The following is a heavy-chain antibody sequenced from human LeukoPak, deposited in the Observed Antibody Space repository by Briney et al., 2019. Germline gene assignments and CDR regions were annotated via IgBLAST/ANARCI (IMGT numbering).Heavy chain of an antibody. CDR3: ARAPRGLIVVVPYYFDY. Sequence: GASVKVSCKASGYTFTSYAMNWVRQAPGQGLEWMGWINTNTGNPTYAQGFTGRFVFSLDTSVSTAYLQISSLKAEDTAVYYCARAPRGLIVVVPYYFDYWGQGTLVTVSS. CDR1: GYTFTSYA. V-gene: IGHV7-4-1*02. CDR2: INTNTGNP. J-gene: IGHJ4*02. D-gene: IGHD2-15*01.